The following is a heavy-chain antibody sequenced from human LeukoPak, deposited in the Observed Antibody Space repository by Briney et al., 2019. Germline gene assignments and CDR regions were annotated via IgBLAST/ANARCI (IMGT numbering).Heavy chain of an antibody. CDR3: AKDSYGDPTGYMDV. J-gene: IGHJ6*03. Sequence: GGSLRLSCAASGFTFSSYAMSWVRQAPGKGLEWVSAISGSGGSTYYADSVKGRFTISRDNSKNTLYLQMNSLRAEDTAVYYCAKDSYGDPTGYMDVWGKGTTVTVSS. V-gene: IGHV3-23*01. D-gene: IGHD4-17*01. CDR1: GFTFSSYA. CDR2: ISGSGGST.